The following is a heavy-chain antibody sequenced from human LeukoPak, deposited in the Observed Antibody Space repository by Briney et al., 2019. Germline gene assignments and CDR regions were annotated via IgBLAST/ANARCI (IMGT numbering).Heavy chain of an antibody. J-gene: IGHJ4*02. CDR3: ARDRSYYDSSGYYPHYFDY. CDR1: GFGFSDYY. Sequence: GGSLRLSCAVSGFGFSDYYMSWIRQAPGKGLEWVSHISSSGGTISYANSVKGRFTISRDNSKNTPYLQMNSLRAEDTAVYYCARDRSYYDSSGYYPHYFDYWGQGTLVTVSS. CDR2: ISSSGGTI. V-gene: IGHV3-11*04. D-gene: IGHD3-22*01.